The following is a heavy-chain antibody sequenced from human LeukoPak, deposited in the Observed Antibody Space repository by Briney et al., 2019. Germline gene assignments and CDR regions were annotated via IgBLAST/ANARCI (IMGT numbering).Heavy chain of an antibody. Sequence: GGSLRLTCAASGFTFSSYWMHWVRQAPGNGLVWLSHINSDGSSTSYADSVKGRFTISRDNAKNTLYLQMNSLRAEDTAVYYCARDRGAYCSGGSCYSRNWFDPWGQGTLVTVSS. CDR3: ARDRGAYCSGGSCYSRNWFDP. V-gene: IGHV3-74*01. D-gene: IGHD2-15*01. CDR2: INSDGSST. CDR1: GFTFSSYW. J-gene: IGHJ5*02.